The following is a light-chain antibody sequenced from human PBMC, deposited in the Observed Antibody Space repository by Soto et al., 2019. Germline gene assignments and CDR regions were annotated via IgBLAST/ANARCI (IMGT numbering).Light chain of an antibody. V-gene: IGLV1-51*01. Sequence: QSVLTQPPSVSAAPGQKVTISCSGSSSNIGNNDVAWYQQLPGTAPTLLIFDNSKRPSGIPDRFSGSRSGTSATLGITGLQTGDEADYYCGTWDSSLSTGVFGGGTQLTVL. CDR3: GTWDSSLSTGV. CDR1: SSNIGNND. J-gene: IGLJ2*01. CDR2: DNS.